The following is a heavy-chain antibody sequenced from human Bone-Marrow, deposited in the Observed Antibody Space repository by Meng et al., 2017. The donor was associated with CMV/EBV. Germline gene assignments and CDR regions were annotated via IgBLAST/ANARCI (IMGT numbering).Heavy chain of an antibody. J-gene: IGHJ4*02. CDR2: INPNSGGT. V-gene: IGHV1-2*02. Sequence: ASVKVSCKASGYTFTGYYMHWVRQAPGQGLEWMGWINPNSGGTNYAQTFQGRVTMTRDTSISTAYMELSRLRSDDTAVYYCASESIAALLYDYWGQGTLVTVSS. CDR1: GYTFTGYY. D-gene: IGHD6-6*01. CDR3: ASESIAALLYDY.